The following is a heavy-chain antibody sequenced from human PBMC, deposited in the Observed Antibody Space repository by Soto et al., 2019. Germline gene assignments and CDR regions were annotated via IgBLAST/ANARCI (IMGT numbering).Heavy chain of an antibody. D-gene: IGHD2-15*01. J-gene: IGHJ6*03. CDR3: ASLLGYCSGGSCYSGDLDV. V-gene: IGHV4-59*01. CDR1: GVSISSYY. Sequence: SETLSLTCTVSGVSISSYYCSWIRQPPGKGLEWIGYIYYSGSTNYNPSLKSRVTISVDTSKNQFSLKLSSVTAADTAVYYCASLLGYCSGGSCYSGDLDVWGKGTTVTVS. CDR2: IYYSGST.